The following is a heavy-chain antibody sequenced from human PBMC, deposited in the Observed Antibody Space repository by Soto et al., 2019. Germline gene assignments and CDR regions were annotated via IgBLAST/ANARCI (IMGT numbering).Heavy chain of an antibody. V-gene: IGHV3-15*07. J-gene: IGHJ6*02. Sequence: GGSLRLSCAASGFTFSNAWMNWVRQAPGKGLEWVGRIKSKTDGGTTDYDAPVKGRFTISRDDSKNTLYLQMNSLKTEDTAVYYCTTSTTYDFWSGYPPSHYYYGMDVWGQGTTVTVSS. CDR2: IKSKTDGGTT. D-gene: IGHD3-3*01. CDR3: TTSTTYDFWSGYPPSHYYYGMDV. CDR1: GFTFSNAW.